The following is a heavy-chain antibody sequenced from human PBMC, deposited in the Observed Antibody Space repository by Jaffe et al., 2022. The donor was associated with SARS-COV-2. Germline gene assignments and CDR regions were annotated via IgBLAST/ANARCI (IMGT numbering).Heavy chain of an antibody. Sequence: EVQLVESGGGLVQPGGSLRLSCAASGFTFNKYALTWVRQAPGKGLEWVSSVSGSGDDTYYANSVKGRFTISRDNSKNTLYLQMSSLRADDTAVYYCRTGRNPTSYRGTYEGGWKWGQGTLVTVSS. CDR2: VSGSGDDT. V-gene: IGHV3-23*04. CDR3: RTGRNPTSYRGTYEGGWK. J-gene: IGHJ4*02. D-gene: IGHD5-12*01. CDR1: GFTFNKYA.